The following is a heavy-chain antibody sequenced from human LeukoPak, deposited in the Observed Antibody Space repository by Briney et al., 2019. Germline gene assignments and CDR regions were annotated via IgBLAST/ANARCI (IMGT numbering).Heavy chain of an antibody. V-gene: IGHV3-21*06. J-gene: IGHJ4*02. Sequence: GGSLRLSCAASGFSFSTYSMIWVRQAPGKGLEWVSFVSGTSEYIYYADSVRGRFTISRDNAKNTVYLQMNSLRAEDTAVYYCARWYSSGWYSDYWGQGTLVTVSS. CDR2: VSGTSEYI. CDR1: GFSFSTYS. CDR3: ARWYSSGWYSDY. D-gene: IGHD6-19*01.